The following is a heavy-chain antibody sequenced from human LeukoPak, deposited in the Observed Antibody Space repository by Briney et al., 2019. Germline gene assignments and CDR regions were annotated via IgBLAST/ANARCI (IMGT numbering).Heavy chain of an antibody. CDR2: IYYSGST. Sequence: PSETLFLTCTASGGSISSYYWSWIRKPPGKRLEWIGYIYYSGSTNYDPSLKSRVTISVDTSKNQFSLKLSSVTAADTAVYYCARIGHEDYYFDYWGQGTLVTVSS. CDR3: ARIGHEDYYFDY. V-gene: IGHV4-59*01. CDR1: GGSISSYY. J-gene: IGHJ4*02.